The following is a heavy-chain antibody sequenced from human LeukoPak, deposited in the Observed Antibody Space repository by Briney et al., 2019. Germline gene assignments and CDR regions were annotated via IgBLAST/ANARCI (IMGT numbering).Heavy chain of an antibody. Sequence: GGSLRLSCAASGFTFSSYSMHWVRQAPGKGLEWVSSISSSCSYIYYADSVKGRFTISRDNAKNSLYLQMNSLRAEDTAVYYCARELVESGSYAFDYWGQGTLVTVSS. CDR3: ARELVESGSYAFDY. J-gene: IGHJ4*02. CDR1: GFTFSSYS. V-gene: IGHV3-21*04. D-gene: IGHD1-26*01. CDR2: ISSSCSYI.